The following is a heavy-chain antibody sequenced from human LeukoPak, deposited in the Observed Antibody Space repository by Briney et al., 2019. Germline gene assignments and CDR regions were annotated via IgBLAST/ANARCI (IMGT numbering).Heavy chain of an antibody. CDR2: IYYSGST. CDR3: AMYTTTVTTWVAADFDY. Sequence: SETLSLTCTVSGGSISSSSYYWGSIRQHPGKGLEWIGSIYYSGSTYYNPSLKSRDTISVDTSKNQFSLKLSSVTLTDPAAEYCAMYTTTVTTWVAADFDYWGQGTLVTVS. D-gene: IGHD4-17*01. J-gene: IGHJ4*02. CDR1: GGSISSSSYY. V-gene: IGHV4-39*01.